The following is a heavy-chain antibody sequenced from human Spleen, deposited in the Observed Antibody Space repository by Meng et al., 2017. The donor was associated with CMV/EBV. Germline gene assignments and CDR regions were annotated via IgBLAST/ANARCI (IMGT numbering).Heavy chain of an antibody. D-gene: IGHD1-26*01. CDR3: GSREGGY. CDR1: GFTFSPYS. J-gene: IGHJ4*02. V-gene: IGHV3-21*01. Sequence: GGSLRLSCVASGFTFSPYSMNWVRQAPGKGLEWVSSISSSSTYIHYADSVNGRFTVSGDNAKNSLYLQMNSLRAEETAVYYCGSREGGYWGQGTLVTVSS. CDR2: ISSSSTYI.